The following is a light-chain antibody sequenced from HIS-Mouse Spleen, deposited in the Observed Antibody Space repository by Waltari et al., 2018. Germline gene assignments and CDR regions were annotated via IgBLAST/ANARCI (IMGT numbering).Light chain of an antibody. Sequence: QSALTQPASVSGSPGQSLTLSCTGTSSDVGRYNLVSWYQQHPGKAPKLMIYEGSKRPSGVSNRFSGSKSGNTASLTSSGLQAEDEADYYCCSYAGSSTYVFGTGTKVTVL. CDR2: EGS. CDR3: CSYAGSSTYV. CDR1: SSDVGRYNL. V-gene: IGLV2-23*01. J-gene: IGLJ1*01.